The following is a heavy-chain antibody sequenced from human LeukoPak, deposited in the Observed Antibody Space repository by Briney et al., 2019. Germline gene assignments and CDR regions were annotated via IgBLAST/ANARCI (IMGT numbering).Heavy chain of an antibody. CDR1: GLTFSSYA. D-gene: IGHD2-2*01. Sequence: PGGSLRLSCAASGLTFSSYAMSWVRQAPGKGLAWVSAISGSGGSTYYADSVKGRFTISRDNSKNTLYLQMNSLRAEDTAVYYCARGLGYCGSTSCSHFDYWGQGTLVTVSS. V-gene: IGHV3-23*01. CDR2: ISGSGGST. CDR3: ARGLGYCGSTSCSHFDY. J-gene: IGHJ4*02.